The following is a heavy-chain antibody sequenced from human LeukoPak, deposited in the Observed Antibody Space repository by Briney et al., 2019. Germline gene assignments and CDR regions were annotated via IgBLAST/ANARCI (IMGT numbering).Heavy chain of an antibody. CDR3: ARDPSYDQGLDY. CDR1: GDSVSSNTAA. D-gene: IGHD3-3*01. J-gene: IGHJ4*02. Sequence: PSQTLSLTCAISGDSVSSNTAAWYWIRQSPSRGLEWLGRTFYRSKWIYEYAVPVRGRIIISVDTSENQFSLHLSSVTPEDTAVYYCARDPSYDQGLDYWGQGTLVTVSS. V-gene: IGHV6-1*01. CDR2: TFYRSKWIY.